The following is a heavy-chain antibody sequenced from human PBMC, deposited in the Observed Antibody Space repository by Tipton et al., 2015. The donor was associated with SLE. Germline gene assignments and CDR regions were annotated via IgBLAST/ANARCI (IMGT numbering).Heavy chain of an antibody. V-gene: IGHV4-31*03. J-gene: IGHJ5*02. Sequence: TLSLTCTVSGDSISSGGYFWSWIRQHPGKGLEWIGYIYYSGSTYYNPSLKSRVTISVDTSKNQFSLKLSSVTAADTAVYYCARDAYGYIFGYDLDWFDTWGQGTQVTVSS. CDR3: ARDAYGYIFGYDLDWFDT. CDR2: IYYSGST. CDR1: GDSISSGGYF. D-gene: IGHD5-18*01.